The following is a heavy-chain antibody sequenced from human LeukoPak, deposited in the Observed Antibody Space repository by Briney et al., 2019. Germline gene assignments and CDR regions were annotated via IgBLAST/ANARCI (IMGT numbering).Heavy chain of an antibody. Sequence: SGGSLRPSCAASGFTFSIYAMSWVRLAPGKGLEWVSGISGSGGSTYYADSVKGRFTSSRDNSNNTLYVQMNSLRVEDTAVYYCAKSGGLSGSGRLAMDVWGQGTTVTVSS. J-gene: IGHJ6*02. CDR1: GFTFSIYA. CDR3: AKSGGLSGSGRLAMDV. V-gene: IGHV3-23*01. CDR2: ISGSGGST. D-gene: IGHD3-10*01.